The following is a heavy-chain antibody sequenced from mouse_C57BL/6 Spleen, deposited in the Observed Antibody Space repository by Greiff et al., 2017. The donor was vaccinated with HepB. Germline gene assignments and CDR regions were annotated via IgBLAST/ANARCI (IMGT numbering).Heavy chain of an antibody. CDR1: GYTFTSYD. V-gene: IGHV1-85*01. CDR2: IYPRDGST. Sequence: VKLQESGPELVKPGASVKLSCNASGYTFTSYDINWVKQRPGQGLEWIGWIYPRDGSTKYNEKFKGKATLTVDTSSSTAYMELHSLTSEDSAVYFCARQAYDYDGGYAMDYWGQGTSVTVSS. CDR3: ARQAYDYDGGYAMDY. D-gene: IGHD2-4*01. J-gene: IGHJ4*01.